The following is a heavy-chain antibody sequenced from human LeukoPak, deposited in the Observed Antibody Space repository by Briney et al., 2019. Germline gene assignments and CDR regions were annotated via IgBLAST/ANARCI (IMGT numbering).Heavy chain of an antibody. CDR3: ARGSSGWYSIDY. CDR1: GGSISSGGYS. CDR2: IYSSGST. V-gene: IGHV4-61*02. J-gene: IGHJ4*02. Sequence: SETLSLTCAVSGGSISSGGYSWSWIRQPAGKGLEWIGRIYSSGSTNYNPSLKSRVTMSVDTSKNQFSLELNSVTAADTAVYYCARGSSGWYSIDYWGQGTLVTVSS. D-gene: IGHD6-19*01.